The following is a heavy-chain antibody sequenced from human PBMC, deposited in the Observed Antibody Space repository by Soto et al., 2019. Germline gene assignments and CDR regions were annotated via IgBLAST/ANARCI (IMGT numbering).Heavy chain of an antibody. D-gene: IGHD3-3*01. CDR1: GGSINYSPYF. CDR3: ARGPSAAKFDS. CDR2: IYNSGTT. V-gene: IGHV4-30-4*01. J-gene: IGHJ4*02. Sequence: QVQLQESGPGLVKPSQTLSLTCTVSGGSINYSPYFWSWIRQTPGQGLEWIGHIYNSGTTYTNPSLNSRATISGDTSLNQFYLNLTSVTAADTAVYYCARGPSAAKFDSWGQGTLVTVSS.